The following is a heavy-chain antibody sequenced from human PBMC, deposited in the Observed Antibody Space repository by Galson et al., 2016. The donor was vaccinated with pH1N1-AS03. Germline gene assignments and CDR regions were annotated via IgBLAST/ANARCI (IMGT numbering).Heavy chain of an antibody. D-gene: IGHD6-13*01. CDR2: ISGNGVST. V-gene: IGHV3-64*01. CDR3: ARGPVSYSNYWFPPPDY. J-gene: IGHJ4*02. Sequence: SLRLSCAASGFTFSSYAMYWVRQAPGKGLEYVSVISGNGVSTYYANSVKGRFTISRDNSKNTLYLQMGSLGAEDMAVYYCARGPVSYSNYWFPPPDYWGQGTLVTVSS. CDR1: GFTFSSYA.